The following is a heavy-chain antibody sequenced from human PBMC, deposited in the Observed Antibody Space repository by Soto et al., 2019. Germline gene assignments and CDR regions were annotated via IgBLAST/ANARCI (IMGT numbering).Heavy chain of an antibody. CDR2: ISDYNGNT. CDR1: GYTFTSYG. V-gene: IGHV1-18*04. J-gene: IGHJ5*02. D-gene: IGHD3-10*01. CDR3: ARVVTGAPPRHNWFDP. Sequence: ASVKVSCKASGYTFTSYGISWVRQAPGQGLEWMGWISDYNGNTNYAQKLQGRVTMTTDTSTSTAYMELRSLRSDDTAVYYCARVVTGAPPRHNWFDPWGQGTLVTVSS.